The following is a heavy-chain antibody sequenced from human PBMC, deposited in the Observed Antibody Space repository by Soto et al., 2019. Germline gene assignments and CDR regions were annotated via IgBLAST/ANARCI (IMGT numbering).Heavy chain of an antibody. J-gene: IGHJ6*02. CDR3: ARDRGYDAHDYYYNAMDV. CDR2: IRGFSPYT. V-gene: IGHV3-21*01. CDR1: GFTFRTYT. Sequence: PGWSLRLSCVAAGFTFRTYTMNWVRQAPGKGLEWVSGIRGFSPYTFYAESVKGRFTISRDNAKNSLYLQMNSLGVEDTAVYYCARDRGYDAHDYYYNAMDVWGQGTTVTGSS. D-gene: IGHD2-15*01.